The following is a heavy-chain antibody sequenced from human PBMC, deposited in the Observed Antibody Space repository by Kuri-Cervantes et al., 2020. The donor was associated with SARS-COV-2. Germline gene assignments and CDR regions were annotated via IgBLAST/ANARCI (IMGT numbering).Heavy chain of an antibody. CDR3: ARARFDAFDI. D-gene: IGHD4-17*01. CDR2: ISSSGSTI. CDR1: GFTFSDYY. V-gene: IGHV3-11*04. Sequence: GESLKISCAASGFTFSDYYMSWIRQAPGKGLEWVSYISSSGSTIYYADSVKGRFTISRDNAKNSLYLQMNSLRAEDTAVYYCARARFDAFDIWGRGTMVTVSS. J-gene: IGHJ3*02.